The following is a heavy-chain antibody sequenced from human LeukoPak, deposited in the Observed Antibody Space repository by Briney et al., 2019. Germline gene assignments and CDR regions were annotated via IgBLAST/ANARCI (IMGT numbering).Heavy chain of an antibody. V-gene: IGHV1-2*04. Sequence: GASVKVSCKASGYTFTSYGISWVRQAPGQGLEWMGWINPNSGGTNYAQKFQGWVTMTRDTSISTAYMELSRLRSDDTAVYYCARSVYYYDSSGYCDLFDYWGQGTLVTVSS. CDR2: INPNSGGT. D-gene: IGHD3-22*01. CDR1: GYTFTSYG. J-gene: IGHJ4*02. CDR3: ARSVYYYDSSGYCDLFDY.